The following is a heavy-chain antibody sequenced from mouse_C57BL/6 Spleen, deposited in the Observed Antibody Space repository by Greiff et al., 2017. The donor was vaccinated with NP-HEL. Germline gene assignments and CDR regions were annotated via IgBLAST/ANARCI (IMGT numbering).Heavy chain of an antibody. CDR2: ISSGSSTI. D-gene: IGHD1-1*01. CDR3: ARRDGSSPHYYAMDY. Sequence: EVQRVESGGGLVKPGGSLKLSCAASGFTFSDYGMHWVRQAPEKGLEWVAYISSGSSTIYYADTVKGRFTISRDNAKNTLFLQMTSLRSEDTAMYYCARRDGSSPHYYAMDYWGQGTSVTVSS. V-gene: IGHV5-17*01. CDR1: GFTFSDYG. J-gene: IGHJ4*01.